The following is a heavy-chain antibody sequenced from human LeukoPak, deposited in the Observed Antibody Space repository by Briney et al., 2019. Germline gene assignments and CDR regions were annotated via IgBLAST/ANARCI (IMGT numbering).Heavy chain of an antibody. CDR1: GGSISSSSYY. D-gene: IGHD3-22*01. CDR2: IYYSGST. CDR3: ARETRYYYDSRNWFDP. V-gene: IGHV4-39*07. Sequence: SETLSLTCTVSGGSISSSSYYWGWIRQPPGKGLEWIGSIYYSGSTYYNPSLKSRVTISVDTSKNQFSLKLSSVTAADTAVYYCARETRYYYDSRNWFDPWGQGTLVTVSS. J-gene: IGHJ5*02.